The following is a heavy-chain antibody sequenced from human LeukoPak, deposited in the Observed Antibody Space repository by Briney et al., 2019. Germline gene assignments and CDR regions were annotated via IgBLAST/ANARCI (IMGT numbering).Heavy chain of an antibody. V-gene: IGHV4-59*08. CDR3: ARGYCSGGSCYINWFDP. CDR2: IYYSGST. J-gene: IGHJ5*02. D-gene: IGHD2-15*01. CDR1: GGSISSYY. Sequence: SETLSLTCTVSGGSISSYYWSWIRQPPGKGLEWIGYIYYSGSTNYNPSLKSRVTISVGTSKNQFSLKLSSVTAADTAVYYCARGYCSGGSCYINWFDPWGQGTLVTVSS.